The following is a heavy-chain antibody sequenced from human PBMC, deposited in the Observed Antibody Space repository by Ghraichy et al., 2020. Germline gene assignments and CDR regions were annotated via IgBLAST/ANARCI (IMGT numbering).Heavy chain of an antibody. J-gene: IGHJ4*02. Sequence: GGSLRLSCAASGFTVSSIYMSWVRQAPGKGLEWVSVIYSGGNTYYADSVKGRFTISRDNSRNTLFLQMNSLRAEDTAVYYCGRGGGAYFDYWGQGTLVTVSS. CDR3: GRGGGAYFDY. CDR2: IYSGGNT. D-gene: IGHD3-16*01. V-gene: IGHV3-53*01. CDR1: GFTVSSIY.